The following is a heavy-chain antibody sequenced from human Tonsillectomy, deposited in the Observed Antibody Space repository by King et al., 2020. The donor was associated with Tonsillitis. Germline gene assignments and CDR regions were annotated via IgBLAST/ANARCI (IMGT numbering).Heavy chain of an antibody. V-gene: IGHV3-11*01. CDR3: ARRRYYYDSDFGY. CDR2: ISGSGSSV. D-gene: IGHD3-22*01. CDR1: GFVFGDYH. Sequence: VQLVESGGGLVKPGGSLRLSCAASGFVFGDYHMNWIRQAPGEGLEWVSHISGSGSSVYYADSVRGRFTISRDNAKKSLYLQMNSLRAEDTAVYYCARRRYYYDSDFGYWGQGTLVTVSS. J-gene: IGHJ4*02.